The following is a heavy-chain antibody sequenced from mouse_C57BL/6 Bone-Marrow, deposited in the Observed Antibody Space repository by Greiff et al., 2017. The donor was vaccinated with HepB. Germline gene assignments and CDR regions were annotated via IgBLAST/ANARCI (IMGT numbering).Heavy chain of an antibody. V-gene: IGHV1-78*01. D-gene: IGHD1-1*01. CDR3: AREDYGSSYDFDD. CDR2: IYPRDGST. Sequence: LVKPGASVKISCKVSGYTFTDHTIHWMKQRPEQGLEWIGYIYPRDGSTKYNEKFKGKATLTADKSSSTAYMQPNSLTSEDSAVYFCAREDYGSSYDFDDWGQGTTLTVSS. J-gene: IGHJ2*01. CDR1: GYTFTDHT.